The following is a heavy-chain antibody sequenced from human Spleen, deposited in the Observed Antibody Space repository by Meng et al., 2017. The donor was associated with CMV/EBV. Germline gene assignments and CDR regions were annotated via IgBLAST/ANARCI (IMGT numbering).Heavy chain of an antibody. CDR3: TKDILYHSGSFDI. J-gene: IGHJ3*02. CDR2: ISSSSSYI. V-gene: IGHV3-21*04. CDR1: GFTFSSYE. D-gene: IGHD1-26*01. Sequence: GGSLRLSCAASGFTFSSYEMNWVRQAPGKGLEWVSSISSSSSYIYYADSVKGRFTISRDNARNSLYLQMNSLRPEDTALYYCTKDILYHSGSFDIWGQGTMVTVSS.